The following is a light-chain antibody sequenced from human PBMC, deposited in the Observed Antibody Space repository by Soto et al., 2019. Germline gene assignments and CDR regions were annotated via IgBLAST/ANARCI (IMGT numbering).Light chain of an antibody. CDR2: GAY. CDR1: QSVGTN. J-gene: IGKJ5*01. V-gene: IGKV3-15*01. CDR3: QQYNNWPPIT. Sequence: ETVVTQSPATLSVSPGEIATLSGSASQSVGTNLAWYQQKRGQPPRLLIFGAYARVADIPARFSGSGSGTEFTLTISSLQPEDFAVYYCQQYNNWPPITFGQGTRLEIK.